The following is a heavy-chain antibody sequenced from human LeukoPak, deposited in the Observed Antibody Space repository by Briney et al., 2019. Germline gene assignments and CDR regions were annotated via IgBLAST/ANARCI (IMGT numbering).Heavy chain of an antibody. D-gene: IGHD2-21*01. CDR1: GFTVSSNY. Sequence: GGSQRLSCTASGFTVSSNYMSWVRQAPGKGLEWISVIYNGGSTYYADSLKSRFTISGDNSKNTLYLKMNSLRAEDTAVYYCARVFGRGVVVNPYFDYWGQGTLVTVSS. V-gene: IGHV3-66*01. CDR2: IYNGGST. CDR3: ARVFGRGVVVNPYFDY. J-gene: IGHJ4*02.